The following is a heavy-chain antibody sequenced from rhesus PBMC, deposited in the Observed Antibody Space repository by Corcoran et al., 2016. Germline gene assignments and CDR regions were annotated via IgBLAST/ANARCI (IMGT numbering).Heavy chain of an antibody. CDR1: GGSISSSY. CDR2: IYGSGSST. Sequence: QLQLQESVPGLVKPSETLSVTCAVSGGSISSSYWSWIRQAPGKGLEWIGYIYGSGSSTKYNPSLKSRVTLSVDKSKNQLSLKLSFVTAADTAVYYCASERVNYDDSGPYYGLDSWGQGVVVTVSS. J-gene: IGHJ6*01. CDR3: ASERVNYDDSGPYYGLDS. D-gene: IGHD3-28*01. V-gene: IGHV4-169*02.